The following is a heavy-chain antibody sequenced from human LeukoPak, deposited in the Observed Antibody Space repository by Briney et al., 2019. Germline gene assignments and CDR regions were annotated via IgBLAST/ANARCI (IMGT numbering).Heavy chain of an antibody. D-gene: IGHD3/OR15-3a*01. CDR1: GVSISSYY. CDR3: ARGTRNLDY. Sequence: SETLSLTCTVSGVSISSYYWSWIRQPPGKGLERIGYIYYSGSTNYNPSLKSRVTISVDTSKNQFSLKLSSVTAADTAVYYCARGTRNLDYWGQGTLVTVSS. J-gene: IGHJ4*02. CDR2: IYYSGST. V-gene: IGHV4-59*08.